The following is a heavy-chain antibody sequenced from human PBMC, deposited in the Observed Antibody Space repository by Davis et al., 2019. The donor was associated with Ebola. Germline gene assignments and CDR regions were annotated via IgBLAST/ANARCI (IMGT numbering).Heavy chain of an antibody. J-gene: IGHJ3*02. V-gene: IGHV1-8*01. CDR3: ARDLGQWLVLGAFDI. D-gene: IGHD6-19*01. CDR2: MNPNSGNT. Sequence: AASVKVSCKASGYTFTSYDINWVRQATGQGLEWMGWMNPNSGNTGYAQKFQGRVTITRDTSASTAYMELSSLRSEDTAVYYCARDLGQWLVLGAFDIWGQGTMVTVSS. CDR1: GYTFTSYD.